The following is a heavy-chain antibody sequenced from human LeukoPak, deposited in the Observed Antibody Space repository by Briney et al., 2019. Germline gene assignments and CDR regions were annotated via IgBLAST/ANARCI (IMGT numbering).Heavy chain of an antibody. CDR2: INPNSGGT. J-gene: IGHJ4*02. V-gene: IGHV1-2*04. D-gene: IGHD1-14*01. CDR1: GGTFSSYA. CDR3: ARGHRTTPGDY. Sequence: ASVKVSCKASGGTFSSYAISWVRQAPGQGLEWMGWINPNSGGTNYAQKFQGWVTMTRDTSISTAYMELSRLRSDDTAVYYCARGHRTTPGDYWGQGTLVTVSS.